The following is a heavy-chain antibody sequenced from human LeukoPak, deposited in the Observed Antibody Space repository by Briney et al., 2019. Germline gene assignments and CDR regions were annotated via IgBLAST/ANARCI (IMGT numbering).Heavy chain of an antibody. CDR3: AKDLYFPDGYNPNFDY. J-gene: IGHJ4*02. CDR2: ISGSGGST. D-gene: IGHD5-24*01. Sequence: GGSLRLSCAASGISVSNDYMSWVRQAPGKGLEWVSAISGSGGSTYYADSVKGRFTISRDNSKNTLYLQMNSLRAEDTAVYYCAKDLYFPDGYNPNFDYWGQGTLVTVSS. CDR1: GISVSNDY. V-gene: IGHV3-23*01.